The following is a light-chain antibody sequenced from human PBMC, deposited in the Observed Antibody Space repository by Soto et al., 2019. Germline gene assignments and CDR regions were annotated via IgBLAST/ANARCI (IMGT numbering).Light chain of an antibody. CDR3: YTWDYVPRDVV. J-gene: IGLJ2*01. Sequence: QSVLTQPPSASGTPGQRVTISCSGSSSNIGSNAVNWYQHLPGTATKLLIYNTNQRPSGAPDRVSGSESGTSASLAISGLQSEDEAEYYCYTWDYVPRDVVFGGGTKLTVL. V-gene: IGLV1-44*01. CDR2: NTN. CDR1: SSNIGSNA.